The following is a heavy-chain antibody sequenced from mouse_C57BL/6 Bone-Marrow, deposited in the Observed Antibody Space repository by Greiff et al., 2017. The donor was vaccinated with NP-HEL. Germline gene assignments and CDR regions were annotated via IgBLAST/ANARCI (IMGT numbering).Heavy chain of an antibody. J-gene: IGHJ2*01. V-gene: IGHV1-72*01. Sequence: QVQLQQPGAELVKPGASVKLSCKASGYTFTSYWMHWVKQRPGRGLEWIGRIDPNSGGTKYNEKFKSKATLTVDKPSSTAYMQLSSLTSEDSAVYYCARGRESPYDYDRGYYFDYWGQGTTLTVSS. CDR3: ARGRESPYDYDRGYYFDY. D-gene: IGHD2-4*01. CDR1: GYTFTSYW. CDR2: IDPNSGGT.